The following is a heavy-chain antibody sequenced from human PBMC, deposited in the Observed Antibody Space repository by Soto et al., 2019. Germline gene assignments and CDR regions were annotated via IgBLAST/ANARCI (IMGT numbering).Heavy chain of an antibody. D-gene: IGHD1-26*01. CDR2: INAGNGNT. Sequence: ASVKVSCKASGYTFTSYAMHWVRQAPGQRLEWMGWINAGNGNTKYSQKFQGRVTITRDTSASTAYMELSSLRSEDTAVYYCARGGSLYWYFELWGSGTLVTVSS. V-gene: IGHV1-3*01. CDR1: GYTFTSYA. J-gene: IGHJ2*01. CDR3: ARGGSLYWYFEL.